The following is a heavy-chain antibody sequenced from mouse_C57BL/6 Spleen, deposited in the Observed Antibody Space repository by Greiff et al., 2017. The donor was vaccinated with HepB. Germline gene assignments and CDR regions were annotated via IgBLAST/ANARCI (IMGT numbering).Heavy chain of an antibody. CDR1: GFNIKDDY. J-gene: IGHJ3*01. V-gene: IGHV14-4*01. CDR3: TPSYYSNPFAY. CDR2: IDPENGDT. Sequence: VQLKQSGAELVRPGASVKLSCTASGFNIKDDYMHWVKQRPEQGLEWIGWIDPENGDTEYASKFQGKATITADTSSNTAYLQLSSLTSEDTAVYYCTPSYYSNPFAYWGQGTPVTVSA. D-gene: IGHD2-5*01.